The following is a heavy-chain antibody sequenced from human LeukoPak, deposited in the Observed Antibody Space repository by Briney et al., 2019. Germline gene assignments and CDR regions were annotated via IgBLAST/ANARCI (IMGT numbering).Heavy chain of an antibody. CDR1: GYSFTSYW. V-gene: IGHV5-10-1*01. J-gene: IGHJ3*02. Sequence: GESLKISCKGSGYSFTSYWISWVRQMPGKGLEWMGRIDPSDSYTNYSPSFQGHVTISADKSISTAYLQWSSLKASDTAMYYCAGPAYTVTHDASDIWGQGTMVTVPS. CDR3: AGPAYTVTHDASDI. CDR2: IDPSDSYT. D-gene: IGHD4-17*01.